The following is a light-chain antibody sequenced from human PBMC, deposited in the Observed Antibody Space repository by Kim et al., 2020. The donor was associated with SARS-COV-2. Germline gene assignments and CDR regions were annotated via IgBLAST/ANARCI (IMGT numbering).Light chain of an antibody. CDR3: QQYDSSSFT. CDR2: GAS. Sequence: EIVLTQSPGTLSLSPGERATLSCRASQSISSSYLAWFQQKPGQAPRLLIFGASSRATGIPDRFSGSGSGTDFTLTISRLQPEDFAVYYCQQYDSSSFTFGGGTKVDIK. V-gene: IGKV3-20*01. CDR1: QSISSSY. J-gene: IGKJ4*01.